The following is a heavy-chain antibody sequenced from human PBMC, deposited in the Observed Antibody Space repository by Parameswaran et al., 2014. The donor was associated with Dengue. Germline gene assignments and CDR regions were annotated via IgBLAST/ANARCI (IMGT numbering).Heavy chain of an antibody. CDR2: ISSSSSYI. D-gene: IGHD3-3*01. J-gene: IGHJ6*02. V-gene: IGHV3-21*01. Sequence: WIRQPPGKGLEWVSSISSSSSYIYYADSVKGRFTISRDNAKNSLYLQMNSLRAEDTAVYYCARDLHTYDFWSGYYPIYGMDVWGQGTTVTVSS. CDR3: ARDLHTYDFWSGYYPIYGMDV.